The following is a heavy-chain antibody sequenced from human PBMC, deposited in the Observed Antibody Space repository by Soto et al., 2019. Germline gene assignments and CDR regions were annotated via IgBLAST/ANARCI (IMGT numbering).Heavy chain of an antibody. V-gene: IGHV3-13*01. J-gene: IGHJ3*02. CDR1: GFTFSSYD. CDR2: IGTAGDT. Sequence: GGSLRLSCAASGFTFSSYDMHWVRQATGKGLEWVSAIGTAGDTYYPGSVKGRFTISRENAKNSLYLQMNSLRAEDTAVYYCARGRDSSGYYYFSNDAFDIWGQGTMVTVSS. CDR3: ARGRDSSGYYYFSNDAFDI. D-gene: IGHD3-22*01.